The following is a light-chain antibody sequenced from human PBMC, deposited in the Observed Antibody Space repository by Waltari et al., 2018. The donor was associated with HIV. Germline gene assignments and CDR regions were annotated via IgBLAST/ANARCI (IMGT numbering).Light chain of an antibody. CDR1: HSVLFSTTNANY. J-gene: IGKJ2*02. V-gene: IGKV4-1*01. CDR3: QQYYDHPRT. Sequence: IVLPQSPFSVALSLGQRAPILFTPSHSVLFSTTNANYLAWYQQKPGHPPQLLITWASARKSGVTDRFSGSGSGTDFSLTITNLQADDVALYYCQQYYDHPRTFGQGTKLEI. CDR2: WAS.